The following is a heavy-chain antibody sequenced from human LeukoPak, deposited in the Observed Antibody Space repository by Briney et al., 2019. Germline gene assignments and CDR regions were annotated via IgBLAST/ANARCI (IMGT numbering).Heavy chain of an antibody. CDR2: IYYSGST. D-gene: IGHD4-11*01. CDR1: GGSISSYY. CDR3: ARAKYSNPEVFDY. V-gene: IGHV4-59*01. J-gene: IGHJ4*02. Sequence: PSETLSLTCTVSGGSISSYYWSWIRQPPGKGLEWIGYIYYSGSTNYNPSLKSRVTISVDTSKNQFSLKLSSVTAADTAVYYCARAKYSNPEVFDYWDQGTLVTVSS.